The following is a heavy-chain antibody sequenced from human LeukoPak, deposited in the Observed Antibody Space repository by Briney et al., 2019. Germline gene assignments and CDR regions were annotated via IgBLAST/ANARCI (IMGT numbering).Heavy chain of an antibody. CDR2: IYYSGST. Sequence: SETLSLTCTVSGGSISSSDYYWSWIRPAPGKGLEWIGYIYYSGSTNYNPSLKSRVTISVDTSKNQFSLKLSYVTAADTAVYFCARESSWGNFDYWGQGTLVTVSS. V-gene: IGHV4-61*08. D-gene: IGHD7-27*01. J-gene: IGHJ4*02. CDR3: ARESSWGNFDY. CDR1: GGSISSSDYY.